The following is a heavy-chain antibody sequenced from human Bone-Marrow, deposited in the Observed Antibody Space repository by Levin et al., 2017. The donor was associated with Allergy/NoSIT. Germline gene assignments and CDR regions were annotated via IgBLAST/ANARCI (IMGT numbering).Heavy chain of an antibody. Sequence: SLKISCAASGFTFDDYAMHWVRQAPGKGLEWVSGISWNSGSIGYADSVKGRFTISRDNAKNSLYLQMNSLRAEDTALYYCAKERTDSSGWYRTNWFDPWGQGTLVTVSS. V-gene: IGHV3-9*01. CDR2: ISWNSGSI. CDR1: GFTFDDYA. J-gene: IGHJ5*02. D-gene: IGHD6-19*01. CDR3: AKERTDSSGWYRTNWFDP.